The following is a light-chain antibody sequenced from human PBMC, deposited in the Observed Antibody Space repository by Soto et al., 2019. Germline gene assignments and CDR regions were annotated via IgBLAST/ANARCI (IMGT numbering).Light chain of an antibody. Sequence: QSVLTQPRSVSGSPGQSVTISCTGTSSDVGGYNYVSWYRQHPGKAPKLMIYDVSKRPSGVPDRFSGSKSGNTASLTISGLQAEDEAYYYCCSYAGSYNWVFVTGTKLTVL. CDR1: SSDVGGYNY. V-gene: IGLV2-11*01. J-gene: IGLJ1*01. CDR3: CSYAGSYNWV. CDR2: DVS.